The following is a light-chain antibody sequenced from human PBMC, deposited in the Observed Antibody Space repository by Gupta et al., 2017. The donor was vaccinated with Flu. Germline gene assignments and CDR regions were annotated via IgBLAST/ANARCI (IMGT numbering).Light chain of an antibody. J-gene: IGKJ4*01. CDR3: QQYSITPHT. CDR2: WAS. CDR1: QSLLYSTNSKNY. V-gene: IGKV4-1*01. Sequence: DIVMTQSPDSLAVSLGERATINCKSSQSLLYSTNSKNYLAWYQQKPRQPPKLLIYWASTRESGVPDRFSGSGSGTDFTLTISSLQAEDVAVYYCQQYSITPHTFGGGTKVEIK.